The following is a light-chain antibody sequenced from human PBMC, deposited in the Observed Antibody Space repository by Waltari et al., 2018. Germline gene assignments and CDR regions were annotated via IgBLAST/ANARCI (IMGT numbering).Light chain of an antibody. CDR3: MLSMGGDIWV. Sequence: QTVVTQAPSFSVSPGGTVTLTCGFTSGPSSTNYHPTWYRQTPGQAPRTLIYSTNIRSSGVPDRFSGSILGNKAALTITGAQADDESDYYCMLSMGGDIWVFGGGTKLTVL. J-gene: IGLJ3*02. V-gene: IGLV8-61*01. CDR1: SGPSSTNYH. CDR2: STN.